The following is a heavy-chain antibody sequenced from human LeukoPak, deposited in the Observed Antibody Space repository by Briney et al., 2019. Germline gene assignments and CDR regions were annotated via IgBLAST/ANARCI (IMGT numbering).Heavy chain of an antibody. D-gene: IGHD2-21*01. CDR2: FDPEDGET. Sequence: ASVKVSCKVSGXTLTELSMHWVRQAPGKGLEWMGGFDPEDGETIYAQKFQGRVTMTEDTSTDTAYMELSSLRSEDTAVYYCATSLILYYYYGMDVWGQGTTVTVSS. CDR3: ATSLILYYYYGMDV. CDR1: GXTLTELS. V-gene: IGHV1-24*01. J-gene: IGHJ6*02.